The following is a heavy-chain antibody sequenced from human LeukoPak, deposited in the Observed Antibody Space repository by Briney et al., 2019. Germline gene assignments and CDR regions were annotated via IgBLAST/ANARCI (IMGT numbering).Heavy chain of an antibody. Sequence: GGSLRLSCAASGFTFDDYGMSWVRQAPGKGLEWVSGTNWNGGSTSYADSVKGRFTISRNNAKNSLYLQMNSLRVEDTALYHCGRGPANHYGMDVWGQGTTVTVSS. CDR2: TNWNGGST. D-gene: IGHD4/OR15-4a*01. CDR1: GFTFDDYG. J-gene: IGHJ6*02. CDR3: GRGPANHYGMDV. V-gene: IGHV3-20*01.